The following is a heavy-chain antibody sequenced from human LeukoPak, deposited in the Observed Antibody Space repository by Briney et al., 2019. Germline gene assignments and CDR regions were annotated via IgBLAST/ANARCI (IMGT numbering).Heavy chain of an antibody. D-gene: IGHD2-21*02. CDR2: IYYTGDI. CDR3: ARNGIRTHRGAGCYSDYMDV. J-gene: IGHJ6*03. Sequence: SETLSLTCTVSGGSVSGDSWTWIRQPAGKGLEWIGYIYYTGDINYNPSLKSRVAISVDTSRNQFSLKLTSVTAADTAVYYCARNGIRTHRGAGCYSDYMDVWGKGTTVTVSS. V-gene: IGHV4-59*02. CDR1: GGSVSGDS.